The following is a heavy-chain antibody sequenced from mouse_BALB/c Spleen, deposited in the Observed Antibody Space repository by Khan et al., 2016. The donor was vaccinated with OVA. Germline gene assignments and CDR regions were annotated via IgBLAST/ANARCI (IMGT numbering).Heavy chain of an antibody. CDR1: GFSLTSDG. CDR2: IWGDGNT. J-gene: IGHJ4*01. Sequence: QVQLQQSGPGLVAPSQSLAITCTVSGFSLTSDGVSWVRQPPGKGLEWLGVIWGDGNTNYHSALISRLSISKDNSKSQVFLKLNSLQTDDTATYYCAKLGVRRGGRAMDYWGQGTSVTVSS. CDR3: AKLGVRRGGRAMDY. D-gene: IGHD2-14*01. V-gene: IGHV2-3*01.